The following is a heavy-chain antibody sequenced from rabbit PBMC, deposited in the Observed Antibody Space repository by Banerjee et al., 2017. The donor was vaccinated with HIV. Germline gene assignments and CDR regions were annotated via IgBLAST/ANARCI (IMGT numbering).Heavy chain of an antibody. CDR3: ARGAPFAGDGYGH. CDR2: GT. D-gene: IGHD6-1*01. CDR1: GIDFSNY. Sequence: QSLEESGGGLVKPGGALTLTCKASGIDFSNYMCWVRQAPGKGLEWIGCGTYYASWARGRFTISETSSTAMTLQMTSLTAADTATYFCARGAPFAGDGYGHWGQGTLVTVS. J-gene: IGHJ2*01. V-gene: IGHV1S40*01.